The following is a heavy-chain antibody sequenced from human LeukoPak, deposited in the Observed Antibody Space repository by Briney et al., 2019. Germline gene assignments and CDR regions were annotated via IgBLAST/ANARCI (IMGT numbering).Heavy chain of an antibody. CDR2: IYYSGST. CDR1: GGSISSSSYY. Sequence: SETLSLTCTVSGGSISSSSYYWGWIRQPPGKGLEWIGSIYYSGSTYYNPSLKSRVTISVDTSKNQFSLKLSSVTAADTAVYYCARDLSYGWSDPWGQGTLVTVSS. D-gene: IGHD5-18*01. J-gene: IGHJ5*02. V-gene: IGHV4-39*07. CDR3: ARDLSYGWSDP.